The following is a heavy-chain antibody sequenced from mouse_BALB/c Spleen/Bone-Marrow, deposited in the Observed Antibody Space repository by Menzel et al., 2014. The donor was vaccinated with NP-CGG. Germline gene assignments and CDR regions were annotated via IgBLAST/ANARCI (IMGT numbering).Heavy chain of an antibody. J-gene: IGHJ4*01. Sequence: QVQLQQSGAELVRPGSSVKISCKASGYAFSSYWMNWVKQRPGQGLEWIGQIYPGDGDTNYNGKFKGKATLTADKSSSPAYMQLSSLTSEGSADYFCARWITTVVAPYVMDYWGQGTSVTVSS. V-gene: IGHV1-80*01. D-gene: IGHD1-1*01. CDR1: GYAFSSYW. CDR3: ARWITTVVAPYVMDY. CDR2: IYPGDGDT.